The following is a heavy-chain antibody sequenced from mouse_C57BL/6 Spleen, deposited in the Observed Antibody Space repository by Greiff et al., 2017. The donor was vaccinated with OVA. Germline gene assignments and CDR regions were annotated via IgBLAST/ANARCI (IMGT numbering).Heavy chain of an antibody. J-gene: IGHJ1*03. CDR1: GFTFSDYY. CDR3: ARWGLLRGYFDV. CDR2: ISNGGGST. V-gene: IGHV5-12*01. D-gene: IGHD2-3*01. Sequence: EVKLVESGGGLVQPGGSLKLSCAASGFTFSDYYMYWVRQTPEKRLEWVAYISNGGGSTYYPDTVKGRFTISRDNAKNTLYLQMSRLKSEDTAMYYCARWGLLRGYFDVWGTGTTVTVSS.